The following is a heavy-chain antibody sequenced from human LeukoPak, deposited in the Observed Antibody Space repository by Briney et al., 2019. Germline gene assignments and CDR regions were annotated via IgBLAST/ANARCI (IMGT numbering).Heavy chain of an antibody. Sequence: GGSLRLSCAASAFTFTSFAMTWVRQAPGKGLEWVPPIGGSGGGTFYADSVKGRFTISRDNSKNTLYLQMNSLRVDDTAVYYCAKGSSSGWSKFDYWGQGTLVTVSS. CDR2: IGGSGGGT. D-gene: IGHD6-19*01. CDR3: AKGSSSGWSKFDY. V-gene: IGHV3-23*01. CDR1: AFTFTSFA. J-gene: IGHJ4*02.